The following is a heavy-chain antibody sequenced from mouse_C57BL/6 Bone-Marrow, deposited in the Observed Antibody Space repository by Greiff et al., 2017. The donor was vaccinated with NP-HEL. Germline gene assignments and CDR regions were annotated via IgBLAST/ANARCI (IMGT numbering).Heavy chain of an antibody. CDR3: ASYYDYDDGVAY. CDR1: GYSITSGYY. Sequence: EVKLVESGPGLVKPSQSLSLTCSVTGYSITSGYYWNWIRQFPGNKLEWMGYISYDGSNNYNPSLKNRISITRDTSKNQFFLKLNSVTTEDTATYYCASYYDYDDGVAYWGQGTLDTVSA. D-gene: IGHD2-4*01. J-gene: IGHJ3*01. V-gene: IGHV3-6*01. CDR2: ISYDGSN.